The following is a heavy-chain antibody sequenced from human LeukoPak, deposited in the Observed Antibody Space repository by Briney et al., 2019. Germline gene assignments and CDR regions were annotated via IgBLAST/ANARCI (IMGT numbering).Heavy chain of an antibody. Sequence: GGSLRLSCAASGFTFSSYAMSWVRQAPGKGLEWVSAISGSGSSTYYADSVKGRFAISRDNSKNTLYLQMNSLRAEDTAVYYCAKDKGWGYSAYDCYGMDVWGQGTTVTVSS. CDR3: AKDKGWGYSAYDCYGMDV. D-gene: IGHD1-26*01. CDR2: ISGSGSST. CDR1: GFTFSSYA. J-gene: IGHJ6*02. V-gene: IGHV3-23*01.